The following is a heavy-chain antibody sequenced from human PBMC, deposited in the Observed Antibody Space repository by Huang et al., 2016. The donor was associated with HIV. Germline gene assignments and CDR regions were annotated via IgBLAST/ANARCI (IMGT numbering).Heavy chain of an antibody. Sequence: QVHLVQSGAEVKKPGSSVKVSCKASVGTFSSYAISWVRQAPGQGLEWVGGTIPVFGTANYAQKFQGRVTITADESTSTAYMELSSLRSEDTTVYYCARARGYYDSSVSYYFDYWGQGTLVTVSS. CDR2: TIPVFGTA. J-gene: IGHJ4*02. D-gene: IGHD3-22*01. V-gene: IGHV1-69*13. CDR1: VGTFSSYA. CDR3: ARARGYYDSSVSYYFDY.